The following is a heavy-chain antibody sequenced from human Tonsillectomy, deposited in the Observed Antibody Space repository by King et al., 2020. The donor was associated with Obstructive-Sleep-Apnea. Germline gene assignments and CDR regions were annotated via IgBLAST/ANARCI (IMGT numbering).Heavy chain of an antibody. Sequence: VQLVESGGGLVQPGGSLRLSCAASGFTFSTYAMSWVRQAPGKGLEWVSGISVSGSTTYYADSVKGRFTISRDNSKNTLYLQVNSLRVEDTAVYFCAKVNAPAPSRRRDKIVVVPSAIGWFDPWGQGTLVTVSS. CDR1: GFTFSTYA. D-gene: IGHD2-2*01. J-gene: IGHJ5*02. CDR2: ISVSGSTT. V-gene: IGHV3-23*04. CDR3: AKVNAPAPSRRRDKIVVVPSAIGWFDP.